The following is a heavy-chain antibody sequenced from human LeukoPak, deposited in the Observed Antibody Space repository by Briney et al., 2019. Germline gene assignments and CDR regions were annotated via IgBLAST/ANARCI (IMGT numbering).Heavy chain of an antibody. Sequence: PSETLSLTCSVSGASISPYYWVWIRQPPGKGLEWIGYVFYNGRTSYNPSLKSRVTISADASKNQFSLKMNSVTAADTAVYYCASGNYYQDYWGQGTVVTVSP. V-gene: IGHV4-59*08. CDR2: VFYNGRT. CDR1: GASISPYY. CDR3: ASGNYYQDY. D-gene: IGHD1-26*01. J-gene: IGHJ4*02.